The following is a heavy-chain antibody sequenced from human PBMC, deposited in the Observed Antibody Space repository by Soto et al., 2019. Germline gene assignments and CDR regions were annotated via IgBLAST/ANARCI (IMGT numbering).Heavy chain of an antibody. CDR2: INHSGST. Sequence: XETLALPFAVYGGSFSGYYWSWIRQPPGKGLEWIGEINHSGSTNYNPSLKSRVTISVDTSKNQFSLKLSSVTAADTAVYYCARAGYYDFWSGYYLSYFDDWGQGTLVTVSS. D-gene: IGHD3-3*01. CDR3: ARAGYYDFWSGYYLSYFDD. CDR1: GGSFSGYY. J-gene: IGHJ4*02. V-gene: IGHV4-34*01.